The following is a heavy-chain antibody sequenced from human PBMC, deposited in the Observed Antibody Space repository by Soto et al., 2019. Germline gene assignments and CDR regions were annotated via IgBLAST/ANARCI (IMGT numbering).Heavy chain of an antibody. Sequence: EVQLVESGGGLVQPGGSLRLSCAASGFTFSSYEMNWVRQAPGKGLEWVSYISSSGSTIYYADSVKGRFTISRDNAKNSLYLQMNSLRAEDTAVYYCGRSSGSHPHHDYWGQGILVTVSS. V-gene: IGHV3-48*03. D-gene: IGHD1-26*01. J-gene: IGHJ4*02. CDR3: GRSSGSHPHHDY. CDR1: GFTFSSYE. CDR2: ISSSGSTI.